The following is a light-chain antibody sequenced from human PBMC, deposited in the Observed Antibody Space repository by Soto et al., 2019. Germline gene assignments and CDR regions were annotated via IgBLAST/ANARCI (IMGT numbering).Light chain of an antibody. V-gene: IGKV1-12*01. J-gene: IGKJ1*01. CDR2: GAS. Sequence: DLEMTQSPNSVSASVGDRVTVTCRASQAISNLLAWYRQKPGQAPELLVYGASTLQSGVPRRFSGSGSRTEFTLPISSFQPEDFGIYFCQQAERFPWTFGQGTRVEIK. CDR3: QQAERFPWT. CDR1: QAISNL.